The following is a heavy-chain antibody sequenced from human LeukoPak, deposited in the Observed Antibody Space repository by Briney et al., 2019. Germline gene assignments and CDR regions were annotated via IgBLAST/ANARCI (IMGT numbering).Heavy chain of an antibody. CDR3: AKDQDYYDSVDAFDI. J-gene: IGHJ3*02. CDR2: ISGSGGST. Sequence: GGSLRLSCAASGFSCSSYAMTWVRQAPGKGLEWVSAISGSGGSTYFADSVKGRLTISRDNSKNTLYLQMNSLRAEDTAVYYCAKDQDYYDSVDAFDIWGQGTMVTVSS. D-gene: IGHD3-22*01. CDR1: GFSCSSYA. V-gene: IGHV3-23*01.